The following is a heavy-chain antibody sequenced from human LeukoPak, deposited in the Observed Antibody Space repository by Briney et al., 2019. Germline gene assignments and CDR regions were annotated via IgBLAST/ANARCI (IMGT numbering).Heavy chain of an antibody. Sequence: SETLSLTCSVSGYSINSGYYWGWIRQPPVKGLEWIGSMCHTGNTHYSLSLKSRVTISIDTSKNQFSLKLSSVTAADTAVYYCARALYGDCADYWGQGTLVTVSS. CDR3: ARALYGDCADY. CDR1: GYSINSGYY. J-gene: IGHJ4*02. CDR2: MCHTGNT. V-gene: IGHV4-38-2*01. D-gene: IGHD4-17*01.